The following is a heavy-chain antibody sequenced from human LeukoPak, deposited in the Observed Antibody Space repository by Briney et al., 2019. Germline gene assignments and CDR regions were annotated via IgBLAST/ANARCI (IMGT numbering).Heavy chain of an antibody. V-gene: IGHV3-23*01. D-gene: IGHD3-22*01. J-gene: IGHJ4*02. CDR3: AKDGTPATYYYDSSGYYPLDY. CDR1: GFTFSSYA. Sequence: GGSLRLSCAASGFTFSSYAMSWVRQAPGKGLEWVSAISGSGGSTYYADSVKGRFTISRDNSKNTLYLQMNSLRAEDTAVYYCAKDGTPATYYYDSSGYYPLDYWGQGTLVTVSS. CDR2: ISGSGGST.